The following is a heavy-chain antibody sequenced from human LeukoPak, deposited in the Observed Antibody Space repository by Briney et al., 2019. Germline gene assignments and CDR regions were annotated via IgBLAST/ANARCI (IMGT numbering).Heavy chain of an antibody. J-gene: IGHJ4*02. D-gene: IGHD3-9*01. CDR3: ARGRQFGLRYFDWLPPYFDY. Sequence: SETLSLTCAVYGGSFSGYYWSWIRQPPGKGLEWIGEINHSGSTNYNPSLKSRVTISVDTSKNQFSLKLSSVTAADTAVYYCARGRQFGLRYFDWLPPYFDYWGQGTLVTVSS. CDR1: GGSFSGYY. CDR2: INHSGST. V-gene: IGHV4-34*01.